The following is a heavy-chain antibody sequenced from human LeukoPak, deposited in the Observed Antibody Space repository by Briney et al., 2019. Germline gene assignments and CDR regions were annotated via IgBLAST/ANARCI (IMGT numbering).Heavy chain of an antibody. J-gene: IGHJ6*03. CDR1: GFTFSGYY. V-gene: IGHV3-11*01. Sequence: PGGSLRLSCAASGFTFSGYYMNWVRQAPGKGLEWVSYVSSSGSSIYYADSVKGRFTISRDNAKNSVSLQMNSLTAEDTAVYYCETPGQQLAYYMDVQGKGTTVTVCS. CDR3: ETPGQQLAYYMDV. CDR2: VSSSGSSI. D-gene: IGHD6-13*01.